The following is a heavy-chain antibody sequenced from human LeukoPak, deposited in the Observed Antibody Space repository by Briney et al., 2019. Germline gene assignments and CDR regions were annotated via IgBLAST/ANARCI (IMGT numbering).Heavy chain of an antibody. V-gene: IGHV4-59*03. CDR3: AGGGYCTVASCSAALFEH. CDR2: IYGSGTT. Sequence: SINRYYWSWIRQPPGKGLEWIGYIYGSGTTTYNPSLKSRVTISTDTSKHQFSLKLNSVTAADTGMYYCAGGGYCTVASCSAALFEHWGHGIPVTVSS. J-gene: IGHJ4*03. CDR1: SINRYY. D-gene: IGHD2-8*02.